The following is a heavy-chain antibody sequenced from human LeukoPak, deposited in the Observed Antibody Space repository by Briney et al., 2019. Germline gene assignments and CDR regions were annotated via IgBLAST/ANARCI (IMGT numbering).Heavy chain of an antibody. CDR1: GFTFSTYW. CDR3: ARHVGGTLDY. J-gene: IGHJ4*02. V-gene: IGHV3-7*01. D-gene: IGHD3-10*02. CDR2: ITEDESAK. Sequence: PGGSLRLSCAASGFTFSTYWMAWVRQAPGKGLEWVANITEDESAKHQADSVKGRFTISRDNAQNSVYLQMSSLRGEDTAVYYCARHVGGTLDYSGQGTLVSVSP.